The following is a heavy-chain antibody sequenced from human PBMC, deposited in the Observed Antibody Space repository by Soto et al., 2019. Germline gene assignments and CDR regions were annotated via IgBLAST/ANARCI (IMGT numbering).Heavy chain of an antibody. V-gene: IGHV5-51*01. CDR1: GYSFTSYW. CDR3: ARHGTTSPTNYYYGMDV. Sequence: SLKISCKGSGYSFTSYWIGWVRQMPGKGLEWMGIIYPGDSDTRYSPSFQGQVTISADKSISTAYLQWSSLKASDTAMYYCARHGTTSPTNYYYGMDVWGQGTTVTVSS. D-gene: IGHD4-17*01. J-gene: IGHJ6*02. CDR2: IYPGDSDT.